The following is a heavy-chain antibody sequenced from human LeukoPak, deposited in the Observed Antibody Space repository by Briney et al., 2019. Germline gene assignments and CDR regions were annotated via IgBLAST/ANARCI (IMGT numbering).Heavy chain of an antibody. J-gene: IGHJ4*02. Sequence: GRSLRLSCAASGFTFSNYGLRWVRQAPGKGLEWLAVIWFDGSHKYYADSVKGRFTISRDNSKSMLYLQMNSLRAEDTAVYYCARDITGDPPPYYFDYWGQGSLVTVSS. D-gene: IGHD7-27*01. CDR2: IWFDGSHK. V-gene: IGHV3-33*01. CDR3: ARDITGDPPPYYFDY. CDR1: GFTFSNYG.